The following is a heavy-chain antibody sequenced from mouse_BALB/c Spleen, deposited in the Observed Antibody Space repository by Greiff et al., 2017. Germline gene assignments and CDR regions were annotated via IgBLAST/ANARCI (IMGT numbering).Heavy chain of an antibody. CDR3: ARCTTVEATRGAMDD. D-gene: IGHD1-1*01. CDR2: INPYNDGT. CDR1: GYTFTSYV. V-gene: IGHV1-14*01. J-gene: IGHJ4*01. Sequence: EVQLQQSGPELVKPGASVKMSCKASGYTFTSYVMHWVKQKPGQGLEWIGYINPYNDGTKYNEKFKGKATLTSDKSSSTAYMELSSLTSEDSAVYYCARCTTVEATRGAMDDWGQGTSVTVAS.